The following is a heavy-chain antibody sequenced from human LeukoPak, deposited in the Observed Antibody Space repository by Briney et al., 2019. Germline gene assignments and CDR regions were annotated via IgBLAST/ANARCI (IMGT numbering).Heavy chain of an antibody. CDR2: IYHSGST. CDR1: SGSSSGYY. J-gene: IGHJ6*03. V-gene: IGHV4-34*01. CDR3: ARSGGYYYYYMDV. Sequence: PSETLSLTCAVYSGSSSGYYWSWVRQPPGKGLEWIGEIYHSGSTNYNPSLKSRVTISVDKSKNQFSLKLSSVTAADTAVYYCARSGGYYYYYMDVWGKGTTVTVSS.